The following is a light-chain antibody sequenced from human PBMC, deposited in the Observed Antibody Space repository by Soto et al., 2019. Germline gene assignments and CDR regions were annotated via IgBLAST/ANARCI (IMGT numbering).Light chain of an antibody. Sequence: IRMTQSPSTLSASIGDRVTITCRASQGISSYLAWYQQKPGKAPKLLISNVSSLDSGVPSRFSGSGSGTAFTLTISSLQPDDFATYYCQQYNSYSRTFGQGTKVDIK. J-gene: IGKJ1*01. CDR3: QQYNSYSRT. V-gene: IGKV1-5*01. CDR1: QGISSY. CDR2: NVS.